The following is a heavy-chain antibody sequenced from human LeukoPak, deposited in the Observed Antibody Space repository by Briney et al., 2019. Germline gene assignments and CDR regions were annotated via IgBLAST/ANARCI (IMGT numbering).Heavy chain of an antibody. D-gene: IGHD3-22*01. Sequence: ASVKVSCKASGYTFTSYYMHWVRQAPGQGLEWMGIINPSGGSTSYAQKFQGRVTMTTDTPTSTAYMELRSLRSDDTAVYYCVRSPRTYYYNSSGYPDYWGQGTLVTVSS. V-gene: IGHV1-46*01. CDR3: VRSPRTYYYNSSGYPDY. J-gene: IGHJ4*02. CDR1: GYTFTSYY. CDR2: INPSGGST.